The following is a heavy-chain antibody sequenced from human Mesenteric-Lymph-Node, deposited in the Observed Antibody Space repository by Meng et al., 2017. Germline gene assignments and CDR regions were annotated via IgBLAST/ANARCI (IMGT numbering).Heavy chain of an antibody. Sequence: GGSLRLSCAASGFTFSSYWMSWVRQAPGKGLEWVANIKQDGSEKYYVDSVKGRFTISRDNAKNSLYLQMNSLRAEDTAVYYCARVRLYYYDSSAVDYWGQGTLVTVSS. CDR2: IKQDGSEK. D-gene: IGHD3-22*01. V-gene: IGHV3-7*01. CDR3: ARVRLYYYDSSAVDY. CDR1: GFTFSSYW. J-gene: IGHJ4*02.